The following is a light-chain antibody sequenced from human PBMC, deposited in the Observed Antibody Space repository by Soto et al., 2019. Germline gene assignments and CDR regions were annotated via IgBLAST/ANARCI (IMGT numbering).Light chain of an antibody. Sequence: EIVMTQSPATLSVSPGEIATLSCSASQNVGNNLVWYQQKPGQAPRLLIYGASTRAAGIPDRFSGSGSGTEFTLTISGLQSDDFAVYYCQQFNNWPPWTFGQGTKVDIK. CDR1: QNVGNN. CDR3: QQFNNWPPWT. J-gene: IGKJ1*01. V-gene: IGKV3-15*01. CDR2: GAS.